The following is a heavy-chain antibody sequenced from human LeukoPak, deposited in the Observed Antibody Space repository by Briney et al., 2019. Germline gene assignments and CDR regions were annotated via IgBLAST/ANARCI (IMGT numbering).Heavy chain of an antibody. CDR1: GGSFSGYY. CDR3: ARINAASSGWPGEHYYIMDV. J-gene: IGHJ6*02. CDR2: INHRGVT. V-gene: IGHV4-34*01. D-gene: IGHD6-19*01. Sequence: SETLSLTCAVYGGSFSGYYLSWIRQPPGKGLEWVGEINHRGVTNYSPPLKSRVTISMDTSKNQFSLKLNSVTAADTAAYYCARINAASSGWPGEHYYIMDVWGQGTPVTVSS.